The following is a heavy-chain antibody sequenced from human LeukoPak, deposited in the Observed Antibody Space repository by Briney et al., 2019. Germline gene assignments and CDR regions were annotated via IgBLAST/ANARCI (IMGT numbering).Heavy chain of an antibody. D-gene: IGHD3-22*01. CDR2: MNPNSGNT. V-gene: IGHV1-8*01. CDR1: GYTFTSYD. J-gene: IGHJ5*02. CDR3: ARGYGIVVVITRPNWFDP. Sequence: ASLKVSCKASGYTFTSYDINWVRQAPGQGLEWMGWMNPNSGNTGYAQKFQGRVTMTRNTSIGTAYMELSSLRSEDTAVDYCARGYGIVVVITRPNWFDPWGQGTLVTVSS.